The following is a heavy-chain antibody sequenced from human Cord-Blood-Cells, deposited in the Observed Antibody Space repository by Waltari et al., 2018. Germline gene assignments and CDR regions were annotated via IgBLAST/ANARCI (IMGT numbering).Heavy chain of an antibody. J-gene: IGHJ4*02. D-gene: IGHD5-12*01. V-gene: IGHV4-39*01. CDR2: FYYSWST. Sequence: QLQLQESGPGLVKPSENLSLTCTVSGGSISSSRYYWGWTRQPPGKGLEWIGSFYYSWSTYYNPSLKSRVTISVDTSKNQFSLKLSSVTAADTAVYYCARLPWGDGYEGYWGQGTLVTVSS. CDR3: ARLPWGDGYEGY. CDR1: GGSISSSRYY.